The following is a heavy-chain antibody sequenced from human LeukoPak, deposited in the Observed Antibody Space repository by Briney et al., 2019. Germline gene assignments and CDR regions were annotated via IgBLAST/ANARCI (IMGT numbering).Heavy chain of an antibody. Sequence: GGSLRLSCAASGFTFSSYAMSWVRQAPGKGLEWVSAISGSGGSTYYADSVKGRFTISRDNSKNTLYLQMNSLRAEDTAVYYCTKIVRSVYEAGNFDHWGQGPLVTVSS. D-gene: IGHD1-1*01. CDR1: GFTFSSYA. J-gene: IGHJ4*02. CDR2: ISGSGGST. CDR3: TKIVRSVYEAGNFDH. V-gene: IGHV3-23*01.